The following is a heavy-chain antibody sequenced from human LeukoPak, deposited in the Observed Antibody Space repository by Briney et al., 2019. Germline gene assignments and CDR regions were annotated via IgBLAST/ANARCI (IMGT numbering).Heavy chain of an antibody. CDR2: ISYDGSNK. J-gene: IGHJ4*02. Sequence: HPGRSLRLSCAASGFTFSSYGMHWVRQAPGKGLEWVAVISYDGSNKYYADSVKGRFTISRDNSKNTLYLQMNSLRAEDTAVYYCAKHGGTFHFFDSWGQGTLVTVSS. CDR1: GFTFSSYG. D-gene: IGHD4-23*01. V-gene: IGHV3-30*18. CDR3: AKHGGTFHFFDS.